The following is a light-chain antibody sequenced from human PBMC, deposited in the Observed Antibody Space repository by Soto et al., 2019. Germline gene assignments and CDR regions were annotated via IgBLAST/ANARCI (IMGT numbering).Light chain of an antibody. CDR1: SSDDGGYNY. J-gene: IGLJ2*01. CDR2: EVS. V-gene: IGLV2-14*01. Sequence: QSVLTQPASVSGSPGQAITISCTGTSSDDGGYNYVSWYQQHPRKAPKLMIYEVSNRASGVSNRFSGSKSGNTASLTISGLQAEDEADYYCSSYTISSTVVFGGGTKLPAL. CDR3: SSYTISSTVV.